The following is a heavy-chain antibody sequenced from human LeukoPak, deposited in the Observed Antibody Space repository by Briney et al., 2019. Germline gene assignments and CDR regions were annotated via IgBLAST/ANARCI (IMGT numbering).Heavy chain of an antibody. J-gene: IGHJ4*02. V-gene: IGHV3-11*01. Sequence: GGSLRLSCAASGFTFSDYYMSWIRQAPGKGLEWVSYISSSSIIYYADSVKGRFTISRDNAKNSLYLQMNSLRAGDTAVYYCARGRFDYWGQGTLVTVSS. CDR2: ISSSSII. CDR3: ARGRFDY. CDR1: GFTFSDYY.